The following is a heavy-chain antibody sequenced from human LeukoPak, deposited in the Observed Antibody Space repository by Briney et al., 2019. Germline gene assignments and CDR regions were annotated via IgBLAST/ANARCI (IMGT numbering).Heavy chain of an antibody. CDR3: AKDVGKWESLHFFDY. CDR1: GFTFNNYA. CDR2: ISGSGGTT. Sequence: PGGSLRLSCAASGFTFNNYAMNWVRQAPGKGLEWVSVISGSGGTTYYADSVKGRFTISRDSSKNTLYLQMNSLRAEDTAVYYCAKDVGKWESLHFFDYWGQGTLVTVSS. D-gene: IGHD1-26*01. J-gene: IGHJ4*02. V-gene: IGHV3-23*01.